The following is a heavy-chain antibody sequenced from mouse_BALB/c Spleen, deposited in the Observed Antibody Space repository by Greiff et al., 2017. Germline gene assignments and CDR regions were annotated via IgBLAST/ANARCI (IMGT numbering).Heavy chain of an antibody. CDR2: INPSSGYT. V-gene: IGHV1-4*02. CDR1: GYTFTSYT. J-gene: IGHJ4*01. CDR3: ASFSIRRGAMDY. D-gene: IGHD1-1*01. Sequence: QVQLQQSAAELARPGASVKMSCKASGYTFTSYTMHWVKQRPGQGLEWIGYINPSSGYTEYNQKFKDKTTLTADKSSSTAYMQLSSLTSEDSAVYYCASFSIRRGAMDYWGQGTSVTVSS.